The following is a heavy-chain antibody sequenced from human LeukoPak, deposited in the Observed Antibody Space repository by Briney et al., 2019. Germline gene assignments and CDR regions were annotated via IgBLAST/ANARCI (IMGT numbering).Heavy chain of an antibody. J-gene: IGHJ6*02. D-gene: IGHD1-1*01. CDR1: GYTFTSYG. CDR2: INPSGGST. CDR3: ARERYTATHYYGMDV. V-gene: IGHV1-46*01. Sequence: ASVKVSCKASGYTFTSYGISWVRQAPGQGLEWMGIINPSGGSTSYAQKFQGRVTMTRDTSTSTVYMELSSLRSEDTAVYYCARERYTATHYYGMDVWGQGTTVTVSS.